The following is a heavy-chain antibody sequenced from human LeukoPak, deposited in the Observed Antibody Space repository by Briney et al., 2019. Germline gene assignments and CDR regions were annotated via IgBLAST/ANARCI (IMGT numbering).Heavy chain of an antibody. D-gene: IGHD2-2*03. J-gene: IGHJ4*02. CDR2: ISSSSSTI. CDR3: ARGVGYCSSTSCYAYFDY. V-gene: IGHV3-48*01. CDR1: GLTVSSNY. Sequence: QPGGSLRLSCAASGLTVSSNYMSWVRQAPGKGLEWVSYISSSSSTIYYADSVKGRFTISRDNAKNSLYLQMNSLRAEDTAVYYCARGVGYCSSTSCYAYFDYWGQGTLVTVSS.